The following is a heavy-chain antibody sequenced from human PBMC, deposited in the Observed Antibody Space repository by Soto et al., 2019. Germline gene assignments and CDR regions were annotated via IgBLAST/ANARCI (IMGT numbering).Heavy chain of an antibody. CDR1: GYSFSKYW. CDR2: IYPDDSDT. V-gene: IGHV5-51*01. Sequence: LGGSLKISCKGSGYSFSKYWIGWVRQMPGKDLEWMAIIYPDDSDTRYSPSFQGQVTISADKSISTAYLQWNSLKASDTAMYYCASLHCSSTSCYVLGGNYYYGMDVWGQGTTVTVSS. CDR3: ASLHCSSTSCYVLGGNYYYGMDV. D-gene: IGHD2-2*01. J-gene: IGHJ6*02.